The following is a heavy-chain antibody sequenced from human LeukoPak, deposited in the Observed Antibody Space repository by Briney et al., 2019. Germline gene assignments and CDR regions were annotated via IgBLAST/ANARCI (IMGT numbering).Heavy chain of an antibody. J-gene: IGHJ4*02. D-gene: IGHD4-17*01. CDR3: ARLAYGANYSDY. V-gene: IGHV1-18*01. CDR2: ISAHNGNT. CDR1: GYTFTNYH. Sequence: ASVKVSCKASGYTFTNYHINWVRQAPGQGLEWMGWISAHNGNTNYAQKLQGRVTMTTAYMEMRSLRSDDTAVYYCARLAYGANYSDYWGQGTLVTVSS.